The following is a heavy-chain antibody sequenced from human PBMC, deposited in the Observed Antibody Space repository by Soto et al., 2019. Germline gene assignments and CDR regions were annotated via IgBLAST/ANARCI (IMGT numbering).Heavy chain of an antibody. V-gene: IGHV4-39*01. D-gene: IGHD6-19*01. CDR2: LCDLVTT. CDR3: AEGRPDSGWYEEHF. Sequence: PSGTLSLSCTVSNDSIRSMSDYLAWIRQPRGRGLEWIGSLCDLVTTAYNPSLKSRVTISRGASKNQFSLKLTAMTAADTAVYCGAEGRPDSGWYEEHFRGHGTLVTV. J-gene: IGHJ4*01. CDR1: NDSIRSMSDY.